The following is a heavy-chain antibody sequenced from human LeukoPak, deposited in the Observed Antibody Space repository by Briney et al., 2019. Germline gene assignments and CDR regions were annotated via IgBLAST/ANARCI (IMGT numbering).Heavy chain of an antibody. Sequence: PGRSLSLSSAPSRFTLTINYMSWVRPAPGDGLEWVSVIYSGGRTSNADSVKGRFTISRDNSKNTLYLQMNSLRVEDTAVYYCARDWKNYYGSGREDYYYYGMDVWGQGTTVTVSS. CDR3: ARDWKNYYGSGREDYYYYGMDV. CDR1: RFTLTINY. CDR2: IYSGGRT. D-gene: IGHD3-10*01. J-gene: IGHJ6*02. V-gene: IGHV3-53*01.